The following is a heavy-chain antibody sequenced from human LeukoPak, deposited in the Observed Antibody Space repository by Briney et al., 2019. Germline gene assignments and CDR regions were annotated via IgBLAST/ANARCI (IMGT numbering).Heavy chain of an antibody. Sequence: GGSLRLSCAASGFTFSSYEMNWVRQAPGKGLEWVSYIGSSGSTIYYADSVKGRFTISRDNAKNSLYLQMNSLRAEDTAVYYCARGIAAADLDYWGQGTLVTVSS. CDR1: GFTFSSYE. CDR3: ARGIAAADLDY. CDR2: IGSSGSTI. J-gene: IGHJ4*02. V-gene: IGHV3-48*03. D-gene: IGHD6-13*01.